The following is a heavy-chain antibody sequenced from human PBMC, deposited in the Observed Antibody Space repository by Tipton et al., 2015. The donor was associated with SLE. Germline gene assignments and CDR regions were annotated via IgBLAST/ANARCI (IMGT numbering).Heavy chain of an antibody. CDR3: AREGLGTSYYYYMDV. V-gene: IGHV4-34*01. CDR2: INHSGGT. D-gene: IGHD7-27*01. J-gene: IGHJ6*03. CDR1: GGSFSGYY. Sequence: TLSLTCAVYGGSFSGYYWSWIRQPPGKGLEWIGEINHSGGTDYNPSLKSQVTMSVDTSKNQFSLKLSSVTAADTAVYYCAREGLGTSYYYYMDVWGKGTTVTVSS.